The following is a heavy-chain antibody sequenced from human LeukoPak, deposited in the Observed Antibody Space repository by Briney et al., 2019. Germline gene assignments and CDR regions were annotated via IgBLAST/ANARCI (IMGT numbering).Heavy chain of an antibody. D-gene: IGHD5-18*01. CDR1: GFTFSTYT. V-gene: IGHV3-21*01. CDR2: ISPSSSSI. J-gene: IGHJ6*02. Sequence: GWSLRLSCEASGFTFSTYTMNWVRQAPGKGLEWVSFISPSSSSIYYADSVKGRFTVSRDNAKNSLYLQMNSLRAEDTALYYCARGRRNTPMDVWGQGTTVTVSS. CDR3: ARGRRNTPMDV.